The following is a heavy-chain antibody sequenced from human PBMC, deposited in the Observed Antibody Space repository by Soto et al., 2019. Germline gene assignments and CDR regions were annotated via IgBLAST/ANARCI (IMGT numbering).Heavy chain of an antibody. D-gene: IGHD2-2*01. CDR3: ARVGHIVLVPAAIQYNWFDP. J-gene: IGHJ5*02. CDR2: IIPIFGTA. Sequence: GASVKVSCKASGGTFSSYAISWVRQAPGQGLEWMGGIIPIFGTANYAQKFQGRVTITADESTSTAYMELSSLRSEDTAVYYCARVGHIVLVPAAIQYNWFDPRGQGTLVTVSS. CDR1: GGTFSSYA. V-gene: IGHV1-69*13.